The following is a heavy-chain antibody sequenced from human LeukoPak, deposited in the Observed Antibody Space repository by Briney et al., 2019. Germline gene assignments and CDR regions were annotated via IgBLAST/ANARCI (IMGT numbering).Heavy chain of an antibody. CDR2: ISSTSRFI. V-gene: IGHV3-21*01. CDR1: GFTFSSYY. CDR3: ARDRTIDCTNGVCYSRGAFDI. Sequence: GGSLRLSCAGSGFTFSSYYMHWVRQAPGKGLEWGLSISSTSRFIFYAASVTGRFTISRDNAKNSLYLQMTSLRAEDTAVYYCARDRTIDCTNGVCYSRGAFDIWGQGTMVTVSS. J-gene: IGHJ3*02. D-gene: IGHD2-8*01.